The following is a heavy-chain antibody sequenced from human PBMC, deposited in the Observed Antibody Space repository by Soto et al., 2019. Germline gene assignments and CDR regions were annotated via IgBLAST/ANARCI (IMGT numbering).Heavy chain of an antibody. V-gene: IGHV3-30*18. D-gene: IGHD5-18*01. CDR3: AKEGGAGETTLRYRYDS. CDR1: GVIFSDYG. J-gene: IGHJ4*02. CDR2: VSFDGSVE. Sequence: QVQLVESGGGVVQPGMSLRLSCVVSGVIFSDYGMHWVRQAPGKGLEWVAVVSFDGSVEYYADSVKGRFTISRDNPKNVLYLQMNRLQIDDTAVYYCAKEGGAGETTLRYRYDSWGQGTLVTVSS.